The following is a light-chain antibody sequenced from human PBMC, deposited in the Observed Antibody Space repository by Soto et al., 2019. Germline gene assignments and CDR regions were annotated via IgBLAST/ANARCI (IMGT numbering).Light chain of an antibody. J-gene: IGKJ2*01. Sequence: DIQMTQSPSTLSASVGYRVTMTGRPSQGLAAWVAWYQQKPGKAPKLLLYDASTLATGVPSRFSGSGSGTEFTLTISGLQPDDFATYYCQQYNGYSTFGQGTKLEI. CDR2: DAS. CDR1: QGLAAW. V-gene: IGKV1-5*01. CDR3: QQYNGYST.